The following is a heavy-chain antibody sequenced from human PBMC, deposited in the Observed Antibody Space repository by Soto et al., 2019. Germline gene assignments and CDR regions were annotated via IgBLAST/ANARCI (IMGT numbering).Heavy chain of an antibody. CDR1: GYTFTSYG. CDR3: EIDQGGRYYY. J-gene: IGHJ4*02. CDR2: ISAYNGNT. V-gene: IGHV1-18*01. D-gene: IGHD1-26*01. Sequence: QVQLVQSGAEVKKPGASVKVSCKASGYTFTSYGISWVRQAPGQGLEWMEWISAYNGNTNYAQKLQGRVTMSKDTSTSTAYMDLGSLRSDETAVYYWEIDQGGRYYYWAQGSLVSVSS.